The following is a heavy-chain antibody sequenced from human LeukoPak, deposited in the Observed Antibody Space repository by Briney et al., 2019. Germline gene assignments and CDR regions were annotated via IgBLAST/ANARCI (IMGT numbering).Heavy chain of an antibody. CDR1: GYTFTTYA. CDR2: INAGNGNT. D-gene: IGHD1-26*01. CDR3: ARDRGGSYSDY. Sequence: WASVTVSCTASGYTFTTYAMHWVRQAPGQRLEWMGWINAGNGNTKYSRKFQGRVTVTRDTSASTAYMELSSLRSEDTAVYYCARDRGGSYSDYWGQGTLVTVSS. J-gene: IGHJ4*02. V-gene: IGHV1-3*01.